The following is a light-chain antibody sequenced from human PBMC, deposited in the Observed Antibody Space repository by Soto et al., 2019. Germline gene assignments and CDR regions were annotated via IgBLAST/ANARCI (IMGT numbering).Light chain of an antibody. CDR3: QQYGSYSPT. V-gene: IGKV3-20*01. J-gene: IGKJ2*01. CDR2: GAS. Sequence: DIELTQSPGTLSLSAGERATLSCRASQSVSSSYLAWYQQKPGQAPGLLIYGASSRATGIPDRFSGSGSGTDFTLTISRLEPEDFAVYYCQQYGSYSPTFGQGTKLEIK. CDR1: QSVSSSY.